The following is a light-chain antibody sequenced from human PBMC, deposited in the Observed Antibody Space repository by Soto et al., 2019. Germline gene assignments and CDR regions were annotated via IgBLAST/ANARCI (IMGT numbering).Light chain of an antibody. V-gene: IGKV3-11*01. CDR1: QTVNSR. CDR2: HTS. Sequence: EMVLTQSPATLSSFPGARATLSGRASQTVNSRLAWYQHKPGQAPRLLIYHTSNRATGIPARFSGSGSGTDFTLTISSLEPEDFAVYYCHQRQSWPRTFGQGTKV. J-gene: IGKJ1*01. CDR3: HQRQSWPRT.